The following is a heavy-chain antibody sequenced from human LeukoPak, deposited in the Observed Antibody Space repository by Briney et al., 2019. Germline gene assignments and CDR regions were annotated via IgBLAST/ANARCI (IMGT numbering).Heavy chain of an antibody. Sequence: SETLSLTCTVSGGSISSFYWSWIRQPPGKGLEWIGHIYYSGSTNYNPSLKSRVTISVDTSKNQFSLKLSSVTAADTAVYSCARRGANSGSYSHFDLWGRGALVTVSA. D-gene: IGHD1-26*01. J-gene: IGHJ2*01. CDR3: ARRGANSGSYSHFDL. V-gene: IGHV4-59*01. CDR2: IYYSGST. CDR1: GGSISSFY.